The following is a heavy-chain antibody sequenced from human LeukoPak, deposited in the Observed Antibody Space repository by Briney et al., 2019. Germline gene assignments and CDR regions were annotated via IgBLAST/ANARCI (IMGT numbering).Heavy chain of an antibody. CDR1: GDTFSKYA. J-gene: IGHJ4*02. CDR3: ASRYTTSRHFDWDVDY. CDR2: IVPVFGTP. D-gene: IGHD3-9*01. V-gene: IGHV1-69*05. Sequence: SVKVSCKASGDTFSKYAVTWVRQAPGQGLEWMGNIVPVFGTPIYAQKFQGRVTITTDESRTTAYMELSSLRSEDTALYYCASRYTTSRHFDWDVDYWGQRTLLTVSS.